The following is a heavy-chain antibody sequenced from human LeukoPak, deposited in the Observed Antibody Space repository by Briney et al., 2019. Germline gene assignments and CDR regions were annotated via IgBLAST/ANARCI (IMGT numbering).Heavy chain of an antibody. D-gene: IGHD2-8*01. Sequence: SETLSLTCTVSGGSIRSSYYYWGWIRQPPGKGLEWIGSIYDSGSTYYNPSLKSRVTISVDTSKNQFSLKLSSVTAADTAVYYCARHGPPDAFDIWGQGTMVTVSS. J-gene: IGHJ3*02. CDR2: IYDSGST. CDR3: ARHGPPDAFDI. V-gene: IGHV4-39*07. CDR1: GGSIRSSYYY.